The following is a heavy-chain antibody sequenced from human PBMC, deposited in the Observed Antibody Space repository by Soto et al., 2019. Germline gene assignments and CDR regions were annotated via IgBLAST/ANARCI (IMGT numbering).Heavy chain of an antibody. CDR1: GFTFSSYS. V-gene: IGHV3-21*01. J-gene: IGHJ6*03. CDR2: ISSSSSYI. D-gene: IGHD6-6*01. Sequence: GGSLRLSCAASGFTFSSYSMNWVRQAPGKGLEWVSSISSSSSYIYYADSVKGRFTISRDNAKNSLYLQMNSLRAEDTAVYYCARGGIAARPVYMDVWGKGTTVTVSS. CDR3: ARGGIAARPVYMDV.